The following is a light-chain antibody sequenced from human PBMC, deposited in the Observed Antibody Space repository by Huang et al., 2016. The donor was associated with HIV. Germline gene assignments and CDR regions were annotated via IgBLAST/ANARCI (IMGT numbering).Light chain of an antibody. CDR3: QQSFSPLFT. J-gene: IGKJ3*01. CDR2: AAS. Sequence: DIQMTQSPSSLSASVGDRVTITCRASQSISTYVNWYQQRPGKAPKVLIYAASTLQSGVPSRFSGSRSGTDFTLTISNLQPEDFATYYCQQSFSPLFTFGPGTKVDIK. V-gene: IGKV1-39*01. CDR1: QSISTY.